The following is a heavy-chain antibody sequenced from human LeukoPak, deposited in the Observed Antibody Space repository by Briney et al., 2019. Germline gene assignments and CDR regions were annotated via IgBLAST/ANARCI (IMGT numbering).Heavy chain of an antibody. Sequence: PGGSLRLSCAASGFPFDNYAMHWVRHAPGKGLEWVSGISGRSGSIGYVDSVKGRFTISRDNAKNSLYLLMNSLRAEDTALYYCAKDDYLDYYGSGSYHIDYWGQGTLVTVSS. D-gene: IGHD3-10*01. J-gene: IGHJ4*02. CDR2: ISGRSGSI. CDR3: AKDDYLDYYGSGSYHIDY. V-gene: IGHV3-9*01. CDR1: GFPFDNYA.